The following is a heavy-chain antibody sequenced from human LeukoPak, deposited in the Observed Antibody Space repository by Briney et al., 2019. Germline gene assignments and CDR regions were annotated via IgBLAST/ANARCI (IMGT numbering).Heavy chain of an antibody. CDR2: IRSKADNYAT. Sequence: GGSLKLSCAASGFTFSGSAIHWVRQAPGKGLEWVGRIRSKADNYATTYAASVKGRFTISRDDSKNTAYLQINSLKTEDTAVYYCTRLRAANTESYLYYYHGMDVWGQGTTVTVSS. CDR3: TRLRAANTESYLYYYHGMDV. D-gene: IGHD1-26*01. J-gene: IGHJ6*02. CDR1: GFTFSGSA. V-gene: IGHV3-73*01.